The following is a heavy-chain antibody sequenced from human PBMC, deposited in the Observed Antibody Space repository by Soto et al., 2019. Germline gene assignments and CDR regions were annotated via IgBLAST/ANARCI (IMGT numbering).Heavy chain of an antibody. CDR1: GFTFSNYN. J-gene: IGHJ4*02. V-gene: IGHV3-64*01. D-gene: IGHD4-17*01. CDR3: ARMRQAYGDFDY. Sequence: EVQLVESGGDLVQPGGSLRLSCAASGFTFSNYNMHWVRQAPGKGLEYVSGITNNGGSTNYASSVKGRFTVSRDNSKNTLYLQMGSLRTEDMAVYYCARMRQAYGDFDYWGQGTLVTVSS. CDR2: ITNNGGST.